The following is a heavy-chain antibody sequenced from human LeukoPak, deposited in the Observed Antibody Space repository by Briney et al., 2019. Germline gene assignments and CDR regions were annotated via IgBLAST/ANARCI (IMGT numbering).Heavy chain of an antibody. CDR2: INHSGST. CDR3: ARGGPLGYCSSTSCYIWFDP. D-gene: IGHD2-2*02. J-gene: IGHJ5*02. CDR1: GYSISSSSYY. V-gene: IGHV4-39*07. Sequence: SETLSLTCTVSGYSISSSSYYWGWIRQPPGKGLEWIGEINHSGSTNYNPSLKSRVTISVDTSKNQFSLKLSSVTAADTAVYYCARGGPLGYCSSTSCYIWFDPWGQGTLVTVSS.